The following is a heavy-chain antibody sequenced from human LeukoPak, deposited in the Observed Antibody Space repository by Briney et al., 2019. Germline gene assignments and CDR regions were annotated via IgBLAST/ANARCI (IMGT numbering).Heavy chain of an antibody. J-gene: IGHJ4*02. CDR1: GGSISSYY. CDR3: ARHVQVLEWSAWYFDY. Sequence: PSETLSLTCTVSGGSISSYYWGWIRQPPGKGLEWIGSIYYSGSTYYNPSLKSRVTISVDTSKNQFSLKLSSVTAADTAVYYCARHVQVLEWSAWYFDYWGQGTLVTVSS. CDR2: IYYSGST. V-gene: IGHV4-39*01. D-gene: IGHD3-3*01.